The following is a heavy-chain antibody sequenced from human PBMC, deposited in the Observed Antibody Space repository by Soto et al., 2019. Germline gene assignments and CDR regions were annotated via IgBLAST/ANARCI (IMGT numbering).Heavy chain of an antibody. CDR2: IYAGST. Sequence: PSETLSLTCTVSGGSISNYYWSWIRQPPGKGLEWIGYIYAGSTNRNPSLKRRVTISADTSKNHFSLNLRSVTAADTAVYYCARLRSSSTWYFNYMDVWGTGTSVTVSS. J-gene: IGHJ6*03. CDR3: ARLRSSSTWYFNYMDV. V-gene: IGHV4-59*01. CDR1: GGSISNYY. D-gene: IGHD6-13*01.